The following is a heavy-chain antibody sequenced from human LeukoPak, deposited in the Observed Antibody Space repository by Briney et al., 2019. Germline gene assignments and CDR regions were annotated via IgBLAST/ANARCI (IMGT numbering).Heavy chain of an antibody. V-gene: IGHV4-39*07. CDR3: ASRSNGFHAYGYGDYYFDY. CDR2: IYYSGST. Sequence: SETLSLTCTVSGGSISSSSYYWGWIRQPPGKGLEWIGSIYYSGSTYYNPSLKSRVTISVDTSKNQFSLKLSSVTAADTAVYYCASRSNGFHAYGYGDYYFDYWGQGTLVTVSS. CDR1: GGSISSSSYY. J-gene: IGHJ4*02. D-gene: IGHD4-17*01.